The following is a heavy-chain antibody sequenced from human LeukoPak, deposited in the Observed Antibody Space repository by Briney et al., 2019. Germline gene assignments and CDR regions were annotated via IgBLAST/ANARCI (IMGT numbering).Heavy chain of an antibody. Sequence: SQTLSLTCTVSGGSISTDDYYWSWIRQPPGKGLEWIGYIHYTGSINYNPSLRSRVTISIDTSKNQFSLKLSSVTAADTDIYYCARDRLGLPVDYWGQGTLVTVSS. J-gene: IGHJ4*02. D-gene: IGHD5-18*01. CDR2: IHYTGSI. V-gene: IGHV4-61*08. CDR1: GGSISTDDYY. CDR3: ARDRLGLPVDY.